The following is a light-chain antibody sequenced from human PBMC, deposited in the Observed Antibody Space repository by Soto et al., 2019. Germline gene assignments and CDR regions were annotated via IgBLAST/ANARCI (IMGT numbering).Light chain of an antibody. CDR1: SSDVGSYNR. CDR3: SSYTSSSTFV. CDR2: EVS. J-gene: IGLJ1*01. Sequence: QSALTQPPSVSGSPGQSVTISCTGTSSDVGSYNRVSWYQQPPGTAPKLMIYEVSHRPSGVPDRFAGSKSVNTASLTISGLHAEDEADYYCSSYTSSSTFVFGTGTKLTVL. V-gene: IGLV2-18*02.